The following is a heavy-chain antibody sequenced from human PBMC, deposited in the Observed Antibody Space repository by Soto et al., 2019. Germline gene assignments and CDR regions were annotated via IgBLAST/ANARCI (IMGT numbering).Heavy chain of an antibody. CDR2: ISGSGGST. CDR3: AKLPYTQSPRYYYYMDV. Sequence: GGSLRLSCAASGFTFSSYAMSWVRQAPGKGLEWVSAISGSGGSTYYADSVKGRFTISSDNSKNTPYMQMNSLRAEVTAVYYCAKLPYTQSPRYYYYMDVWGKGTTVTVSS. J-gene: IGHJ6*03. CDR1: GFTFSSYA. V-gene: IGHV3-23*01.